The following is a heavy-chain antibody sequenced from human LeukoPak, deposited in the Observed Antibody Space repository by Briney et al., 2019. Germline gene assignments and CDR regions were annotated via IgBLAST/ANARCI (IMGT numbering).Heavy chain of an antibody. V-gene: IGHV1-2*02. Sequence: ASVKVSCKASGYTFTGYYMHWVRQAPGQGLEWMGWINPNSGGTNYAQKFQGRVTMTRDTSISTAYMELSRLRSDDTAVYYCARAGNVVVPAARLGDNWFDPWGQGTLVTVSS. CDR3: ARAGNVVVPAARLGDNWFDP. CDR2: INPNSGGT. CDR1: GYTFTGYY. D-gene: IGHD2-2*01. J-gene: IGHJ5*02.